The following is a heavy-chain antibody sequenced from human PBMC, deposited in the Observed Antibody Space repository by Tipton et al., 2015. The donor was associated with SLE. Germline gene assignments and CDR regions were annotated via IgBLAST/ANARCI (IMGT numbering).Heavy chain of an antibody. CDR3: ASEFDHCSSTSCPYKGNYFDY. V-gene: IGHV1-69*01. D-gene: IGHD2-2*01. Sequence: QVQLVQSGAEVKKPGSSVKVSCKASGGTFSSYAISWVRQAPGQGLEWMGGIIPIFGTANYAQKFQGRVTITTDESTSTAYMELSSLRSEDTAVYYCASEFDHCSSTSCPYKGNYFDYWGQGTLVTVSS. CDR2: IIPIFGTA. J-gene: IGHJ4*02. CDR1: GGTFSSYA.